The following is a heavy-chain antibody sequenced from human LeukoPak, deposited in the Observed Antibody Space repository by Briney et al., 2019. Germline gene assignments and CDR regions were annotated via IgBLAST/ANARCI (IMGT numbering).Heavy chain of an antibody. Sequence: SETLSLTCTVSGGSISSYYWSWIRQPPGKGLEWIGYIYHSGSTNYNPSLKSRGTISADTTKNQFSLKVRSVTAADTAMYYCARVGSPYYFDYWGQGPLVTASS. CDR2: IYHSGST. V-gene: IGHV4-59*01. D-gene: IGHD6-13*01. CDR1: GGSISSYY. CDR3: ARVGSPYYFDY. J-gene: IGHJ4*02.